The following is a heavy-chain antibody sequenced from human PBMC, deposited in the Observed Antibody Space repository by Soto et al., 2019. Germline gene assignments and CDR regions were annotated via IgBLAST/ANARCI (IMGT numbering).Heavy chain of an antibody. Sequence: QVQLVESGGGVVQPGRSLRLSCAASGFTFGNYGMHWVRQAPGKGLEWVTFISFDGSNRRYAGSVEGRFTISRDNYKNTVSLQMNSLTTDDTAVYYCATDREECLIWVLPEGPWGQGTLVNVS. CDR2: ISFDGSNR. J-gene: IGHJ5*02. D-gene: IGHD3-16*01. CDR1: GFTFGNYG. CDR3: ATDREECLIWVLPEGP. V-gene: IGHV3-30*03.